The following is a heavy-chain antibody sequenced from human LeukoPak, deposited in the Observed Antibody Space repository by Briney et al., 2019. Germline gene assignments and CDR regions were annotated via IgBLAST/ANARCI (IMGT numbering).Heavy chain of an antibody. Sequence: SETLSLTCTVSGGSISSYYWSWIRQPPGKGLEWIGYIYYSGSTNYNPSLKSRVTISVDTSKNQFSLKLSSVTAADTAVYYCARDETITIFWGFDPWGQGTLVTVSS. CDR3: ARDETITIFWGFDP. CDR2: IYYSGST. J-gene: IGHJ5*02. D-gene: IGHD3-9*01. V-gene: IGHV4-59*01. CDR1: GGSISSYY.